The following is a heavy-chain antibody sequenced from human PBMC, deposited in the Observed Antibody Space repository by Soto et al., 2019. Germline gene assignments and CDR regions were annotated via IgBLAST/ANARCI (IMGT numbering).Heavy chain of an antibody. V-gene: IGHV3-21*06. Sequence: GSLNHCSAASGFTYPVYSMNWVRTAPGKGLEWVSSISSTTNYIYYGDSMKGRFTISRDNAKNSLYLEMNSLRAEDTAVYYCARESEDLTSNFDYWGQGTLVTGSS. CDR1: GFTYPVYS. CDR3: ARESEDLTSNFDY. J-gene: IGHJ4*02. CDR2: ISSTTNYI.